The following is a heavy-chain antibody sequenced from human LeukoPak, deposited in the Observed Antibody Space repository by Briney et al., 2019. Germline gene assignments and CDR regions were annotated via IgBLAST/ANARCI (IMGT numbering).Heavy chain of an antibody. CDR1: GFTFINYG. D-gene: IGHD3-10*01. CDR2: ISGSGGST. CDR3: ASYGSGSFFDY. J-gene: IGHJ4*02. Sequence: GGSLRLSCAASGFTFINYGMSWVRQAPGKGLEWVSAISGSGGSTYYADSVKGRFTISRDNSKNTMYLQMNSLRAEDTALYYCASYGSGSFFDYWGQGTLVTVSS. V-gene: IGHV3-23*01.